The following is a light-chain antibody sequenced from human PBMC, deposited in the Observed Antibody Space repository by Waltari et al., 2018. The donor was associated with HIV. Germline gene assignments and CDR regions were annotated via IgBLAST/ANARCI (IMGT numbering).Light chain of an antibody. CDR1: SSDVGTYDY. V-gene: IGLV2-8*01. Sequence: QSALTQSPSASGSPGQAVTISCTGTSSDVGTYDYVSWYQQHPGEAPKLVIYDVYKRPSGVPDRFSGSKSGTTASLTVSGLQADDEASYYCSSYAGSKNLVVFGGGTFLTVL. CDR2: DVY. J-gene: IGLJ2*01. CDR3: SSYAGSKNLVV.